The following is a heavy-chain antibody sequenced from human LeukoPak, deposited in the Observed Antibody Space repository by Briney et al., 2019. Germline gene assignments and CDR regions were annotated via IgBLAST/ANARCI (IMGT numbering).Heavy chain of an antibody. Sequence: GGSLRLSCAASGFTFSNAWMSWVRQAPGKGLEWVGRIKSTTDGGAIDYAAPVKGRFTISRGDSKNTLYLQMNSLKTEDTAVYYCTTFVSGTTPHSWGQGTLVTVSS. V-gene: IGHV3-15*01. J-gene: IGHJ4*02. CDR2: IKSTTDGGAI. CDR1: GFTFSNAW. D-gene: IGHD1/OR15-1a*01. CDR3: TTFVSGTTPHS.